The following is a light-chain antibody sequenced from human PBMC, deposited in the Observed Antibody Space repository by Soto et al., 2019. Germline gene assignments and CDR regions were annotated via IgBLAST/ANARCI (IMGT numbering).Light chain of an antibody. CDR1: QSVTSSY. CDR3: QQYGGSPWT. J-gene: IGKJ1*01. Sequence: EIVLTQSPGTLSLSPGERVTLSCRASQSVTSSYLAWYQQKPGQAPRLLIYGASTRASGIPDRFSGSGSGTDFTLTISRQEPADFAVYYCQQYGGSPWTFGQGTKVEV. V-gene: IGKV3-20*01. CDR2: GAS.